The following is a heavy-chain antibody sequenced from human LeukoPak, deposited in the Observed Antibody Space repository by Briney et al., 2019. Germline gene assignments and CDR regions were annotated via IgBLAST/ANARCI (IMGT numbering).Heavy chain of an antibody. J-gene: IGHJ3*02. CDR3: ARTTTRGICAFDI. D-gene: IGHD4-17*01. CDR2: INPNTGGT. V-gene: IGHV1-2*02. Sequence: ASVKVSCKASGYTFTGYYIHWVRQAPGQGLELMGWINPNTGGTNYAQKFQGRVTMTRDTSISTAYMELSRLRSDAAVYYCARTTTRGICAFDIWGQGTMVIVSS. CDR1: GYTFTGYY.